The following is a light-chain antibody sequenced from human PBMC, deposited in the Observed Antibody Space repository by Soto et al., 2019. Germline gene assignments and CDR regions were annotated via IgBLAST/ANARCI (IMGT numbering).Light chain of an antibody. CDR3: QQYNNGPPAT. V-gene: IGKV3-15*01. CDR2: GAS. CDR1: QSVNTN. Sequence: EIVLTQSPATLSVSPGEGATLSCRASQSVNTNLAWYQQRPGQAPRLLMYGASVRASGAPGRFRGSGSGTEFSLTISSLQAEDFAIYYCQQYNNGPPATFGGGTKVEIK. J-gene: IGKJ4*01.